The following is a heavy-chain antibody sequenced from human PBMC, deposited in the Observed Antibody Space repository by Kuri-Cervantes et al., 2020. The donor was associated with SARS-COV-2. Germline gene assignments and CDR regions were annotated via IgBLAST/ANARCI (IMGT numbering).Heavy chain of an antibody. Sequence: SETLSPTCAVYGGSFSTYYCSWIRQPPGKGLEWIGEINHSGSTNYKPTLKSRVTMSVDTSKNQFSLKLSSVTAADTAVYYCARGRSVFDPWGQGTLVTVSS. CDR3: ARGRSVFDP. CDR2: INHSGST. J-gene: IGHJ5*02. CDR1: GGSFSTYY. V-gene: IGHV4-34*01.